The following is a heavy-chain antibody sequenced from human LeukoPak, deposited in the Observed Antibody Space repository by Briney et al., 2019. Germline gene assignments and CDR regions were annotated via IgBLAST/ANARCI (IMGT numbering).Heavy chain of an antibody. V-gene: IGHV4-59*11. Sequence: PSETLSLTCTVSGVSISSHYWSWIRQPPGKGLEWIAYLFDSVNTKDNPSLQSRLTLSADTSKNQFSLRLSSVTAADTAVYYCATIKRGSIFGYFDFWGQGIKVTVSS. CDR1: GVSISSHY. CDR2: LFDSVNT. D-gene: IGHD5-18*01. CDR3: ATIKRGSIFGYFDF. J-gene: IGHJ4*02.